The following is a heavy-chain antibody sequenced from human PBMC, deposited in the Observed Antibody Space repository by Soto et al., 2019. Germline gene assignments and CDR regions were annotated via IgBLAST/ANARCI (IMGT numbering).Heavy chain of an antibody. Sequence: QVQLVQSGAEVKKPGASVKVSCKASGYTFTSYGISWVRQAPGQGLEWMGWISAYNGNTNYAQKLQGRVTMTTDTSTSTAYMALRGLRSYDTAVYYCARVERRCWSYTFGCYYYGMGVWGQGTTVTVAS. J-gene: IGHJ6*02. V-gene: IGHV1-18*01. CDR1: GYTFTSYG. D-gene: IGHD1-26*01. CDR3: ARVERRCWSYTFGCYYYGMGV. CDR2: ISAYNGNT.